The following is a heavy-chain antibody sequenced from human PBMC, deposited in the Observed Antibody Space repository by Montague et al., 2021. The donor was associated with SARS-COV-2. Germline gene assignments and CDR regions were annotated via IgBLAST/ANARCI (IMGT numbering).Heavy chain of an antibody. Sequence: SETLSLTCAVYGGSFGGYYWSWIRQPPGKGLEWIGEINHSGSTNYNPSLKSRVTISVDTSKNQFSLKLSSVTAADTAVYYCARGRTVTTFYYYYHYGMDVWGQGTTVTVSS. CDR3: ARGRTVTTFYYYYHYGMDV. V-gene: IGHV4-34*01. CDR2: INHSGST. CDR1: GGSFGGYY. J-gene: IGHJ6*02. D-gene: IGHD4-17*01.